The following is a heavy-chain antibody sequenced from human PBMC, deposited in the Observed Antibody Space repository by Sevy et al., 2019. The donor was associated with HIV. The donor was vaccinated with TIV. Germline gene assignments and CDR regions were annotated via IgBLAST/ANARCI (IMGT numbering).Heavy chain of an antibody. CDR1: GGSISSSSYY. D-gene: IGHD5-12*01. V-gene: IGHV4-39*01. CDR3: ARSEATIKFLLNWFDP. J-gene: IGHJ5*02. Sequence: SETLSLTCTVSGGSISSSSYYWGWIRQPPGKGLEWIGSIYYSGSTDYNPSLKSRVTISVDTSKNQFSLKLSSVTAADTAVYYCARSEATIKFLLNWFDPRGQGTLVTVSS. CDR2: IYYSGST.